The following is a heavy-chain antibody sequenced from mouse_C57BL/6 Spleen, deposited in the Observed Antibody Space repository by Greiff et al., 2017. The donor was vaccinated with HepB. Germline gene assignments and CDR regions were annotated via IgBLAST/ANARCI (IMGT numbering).Heavy chain of an antibody. CDR3: ARGITTVGYAMDY. CDR2: INPNYGTT. V-gene: IGHV1-39*01. J-gene: IGHJ4*01. CDR1: GYSFTDYN. Sequence: VQLKESGPELVKPGASVKISCKASGYSFTDYNMNWVKQSNGKSLEWIGVINPNYGTTSYNQKFKGKATLTVDQSSSTAYMQLNSLTSEDSAVYYCARGITTVGYAMDYWGQGTSVTVSS. D-gene: IGHD1-1*01.